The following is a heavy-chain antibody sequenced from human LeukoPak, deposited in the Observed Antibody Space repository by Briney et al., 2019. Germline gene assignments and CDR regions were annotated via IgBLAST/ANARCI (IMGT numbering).Heavy chain of an antibody. V-gene: IGHV3-21*01. J-gene: IGHJ4*02. CDR2: ISSSSSYI. CDR3: TSRLNIAVAGASDY. Sequence: GGSLRLSCAASGFTFSSYSMNWVRQAPGKGLEWVSSISSSSSYIYYADSVKGRFTISRDNAKNSLYLQMNSLRAEDTAVYYCTSRLNIAVAGASDYWGQGTLVTVSS. D-gene: IGHD6-19*01. CDR1: GFTFSSYS.